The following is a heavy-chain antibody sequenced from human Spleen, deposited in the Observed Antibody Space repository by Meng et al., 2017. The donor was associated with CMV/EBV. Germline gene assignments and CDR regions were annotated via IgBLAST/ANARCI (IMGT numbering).Heavy chain of an antibody. CDR2: IYHSGST. CDR3: ARVKKYCSDGSCYSGYYHYGMDV. D-gene: IGHD2-15*01. Sequence: SETLSLTCTVSNYSINNGHYWGWIRQPPGKGLEWIGNIYHSGSTYYNLSLKSRVTISVDTSKTQFSLRLSSVTAADTAIYYCARVKKYCSDGSCYSGYYHYGMDVWGQGTTVTVSS. J-gene: IGHJ6*02. V-gene: IGHV4-38-2*02. CDR1: NYSINNGHY.